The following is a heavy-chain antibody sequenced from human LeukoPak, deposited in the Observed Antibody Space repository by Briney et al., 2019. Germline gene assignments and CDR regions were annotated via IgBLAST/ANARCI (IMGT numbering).Heavy chain of an antibody. CDR1: GFTFSSYA. CDR2: ISSNGGST. V-gene: IGHV3-64*01. D-gene: IGHD6-13*01. J-gene: IGHJ3*02. CDR3: ARSMLSSSWWGGDAFDI. Sequence: GGSLRLSCAASGFTFSSYAMHWVRQAPGKGLEYVSAISSNGGSTYYANSVKGRFTISRDNSKNTLYLQMGSLRAEDMAVYYCARSMLSSSWWGGDAFDIWGQGTMVTVSS.